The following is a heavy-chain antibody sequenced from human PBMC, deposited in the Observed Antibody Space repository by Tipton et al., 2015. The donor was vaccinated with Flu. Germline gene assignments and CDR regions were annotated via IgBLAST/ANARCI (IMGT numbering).Heavy chain of an antibody. D-gene: IGHD1-26*01. CDR2: IYHSGTA. J-gene: IGHJ3*02. V-gene: IGHV4-39*07. CDR3: ARYRGSNARGEGNDAFDI. CDR1: GGSISSSRYY. Sequence: TLSLTCTVSGGSISSSRYYWGWIRQPPGKGLEWIGSIYHSGTAYYNPSLRSRVTISLDTSKKHFSLNLSSVIAADTAMYYCARYRGSNARGEGNDAFDIWGQGTMVSVSS.